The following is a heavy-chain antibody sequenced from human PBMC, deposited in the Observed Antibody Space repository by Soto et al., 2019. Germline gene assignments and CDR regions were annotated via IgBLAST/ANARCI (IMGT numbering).Heavy chain of an antibody. V-gene: IGHV6-1*01. J-gene: IGHJ6*02. CDR3: ARGRSSGLYGRYYYYGMDV. CDR1: GDSVSSNSAA. Sequence: SQTLSLTCAISGDSVSSNSAAWNWIRQSPSRGLEWLGRTYYRSKWYNDYAVSVKSRITINPDTSKNQFSLQLNSVTPEDTAVYYCARGRSSGLYGRYYYYGMDVWGQGTTVTVSS. D-gene: IGHD6-19*01. CDR2: TYYRSKWYN.